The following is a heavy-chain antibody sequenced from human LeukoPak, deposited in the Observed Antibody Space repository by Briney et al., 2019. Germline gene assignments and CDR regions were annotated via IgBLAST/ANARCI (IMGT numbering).Heavy chain of an antibody. Sequence: PGGSLRLSCAASGFTFSSYAMSWVRQAPGKGLEWVSAISGSGDSTYYADSVKGRFTISRDNSKNTPYLQMNSLRAEDTAVYYCAKVRGQDYYYGMDVWGQGTTVTVSS. CDR1: GFTFSSYA. CDR3: AKVRGQDYYYGMDV. J-gene: IGHJ6*02. V-gene: IGHV3-23*01. CDR2: ISGSGDST.